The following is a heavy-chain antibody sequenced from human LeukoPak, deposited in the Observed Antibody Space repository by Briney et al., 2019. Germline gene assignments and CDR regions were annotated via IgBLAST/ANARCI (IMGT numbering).Heavy chain of an antibody. V-gene: IGHV3-21*01. Sequence: GGSLRLSCVASGFTFNSYTMNWVRQAPGKGLEWISCVGRDGSIHYADSVKGRITISRDNAKNSLFLQMNSLRAEDTAIYYCARRYYDTTGYAFDIWGQGTMVTVSS. CDR3: ARRYYDTTGYAFDI. CDR2: VGRDGSI. D-gene: IGHD3-22*01. J-gene: IGHJ3*02. CDR1: GFTFNSYT.